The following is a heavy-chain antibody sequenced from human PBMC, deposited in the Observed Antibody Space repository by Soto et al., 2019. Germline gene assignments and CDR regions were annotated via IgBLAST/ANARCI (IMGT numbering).Heavy chain of an antibody. J-gene: IGHJ5*02. CDR3: ARDQRGRFRFLGFDP. CDR2: ITPMFGTA. D-gene: IGHD3-3*01. CDR1: GGTFSSYA. V-gene: IGHV1-69*13. Sequence: SVKVSCKASGGTFSSYAINWLRQAPGQGRRWMGGITPMFGTANYAQKCQGRVTITADESTSTAYMELTGLRSADTAVYYCARDQRGRFRFLGFDPWGQGTLVTVSS.